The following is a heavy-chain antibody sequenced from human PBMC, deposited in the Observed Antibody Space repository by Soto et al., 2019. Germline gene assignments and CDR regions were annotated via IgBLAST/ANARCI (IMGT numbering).Heavy chain of an antibody. CDR3: ASTDFGDSVIFDY. D-gene: IGHD3-16*01. CDR2: SSNSGTFS. Sequence: GGSLRLSCEGSGFTFSDYYISWIRQAPGKGLEWISYSSNSGTFSRYADSVKGRFSISRDNTKNLLYLQMNSLRAEDTAVYYCASTDFGDSVIFDYWGQGILVTVSS. V-gene: IGHV3-11*03. CDR1: GFTFSDYY. J-gene: IGHJ4*02.